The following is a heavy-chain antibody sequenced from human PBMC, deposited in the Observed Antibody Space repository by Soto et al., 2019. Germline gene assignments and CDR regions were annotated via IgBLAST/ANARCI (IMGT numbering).Heavy chain of an antibody. CDR3: ARTLGPRGTGSDGSDFRWTIDY. V-gene: IGHV4-39*01. J-gene: IGHJ4*02. CDR2: VFYSGNT. D-gene: IGHD2-21*01. CDR1: GGSFSSTNYH. Sequence: PSETLSLTCTVSGGSFSSTNYHWGWIRQSPQKEQEWIGSVFYSGNTYSNPSLRSRVNMYVDTSKSQFSLRLTSVTAADTAVYFCARTLGPRGTGSDGSDFRWTIDYWGQGTLVTVSS.